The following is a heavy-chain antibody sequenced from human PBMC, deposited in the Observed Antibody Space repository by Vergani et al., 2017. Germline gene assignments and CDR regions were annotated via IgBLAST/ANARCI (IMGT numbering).Heavy chain of an antibody. J-gene: IGHJ6*02. CDR1: GGSVSSGSYY. V-gene: IGHV4-39*07. CDR2: IYYSGST. CDR3: ARDGGVRIAARPYYYYGMDV. Sequence: QVQLQESGQGLVKPSETLSLTCTVSGGSVSSGSYYWGWIRQPPGKGLEWIGSIYYSGSTYNNPSLKSRVTIAVDTAKNQFSLKLSSVTAADTAVYYCARDGGVRIAARPYYYYGMDVWGQGTTVTVSS. D-gene: IGHD6-6*01.